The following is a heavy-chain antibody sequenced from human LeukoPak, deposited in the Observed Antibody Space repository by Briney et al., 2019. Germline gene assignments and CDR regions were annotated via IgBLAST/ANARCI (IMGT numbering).Heavy chain of an antibody. CDR1: GFTFSSYS. D-gene: IGHD5-12*01. V-gene: IGHV3-21*01. J-gene: IGHJ4*02. CDR3: ARDNGGYVRYYFDY. Sequence: GGSLRLSCAASGFTFSSYSMNWVRQAPGKGLEWVSSISSSSSYIYYADSVKGRFTISRDNAKNSLYLQMNSLRAEDTAVYYCARDNGGYVRYYFDYWGQGTLVTVSS. CDR2: ISSSSSYI.